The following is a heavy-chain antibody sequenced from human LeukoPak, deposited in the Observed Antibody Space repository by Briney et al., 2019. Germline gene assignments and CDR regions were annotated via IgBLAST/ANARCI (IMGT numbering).Heavy chain of an antibody. D-gene: IGHD2-2*01. CDR2: IRYDGSNK. CDR1: GFTFSSYG. J-gene: IGHJ5*02. V-gene: IGHV3-30*02. CDR3: AKGKYQLLFFDP. Sequence: GGSLRLSCAASGFTFSSYGMHWARQAPGKGLEWVAFIRYDGSNKYYADSVKGRFTISRDNSKNTLYLQMNSLRAEDTAVYYCAKGKYQLLFFDPWGQGTLVTVSS.